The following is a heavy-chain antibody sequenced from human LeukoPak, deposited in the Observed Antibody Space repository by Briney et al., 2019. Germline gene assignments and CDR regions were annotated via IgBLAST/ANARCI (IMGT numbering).Heavy chain of an antibody. CDR1: GFTFSSYA. V-gene: IGHV3-30-3*01. Sequence: GGSLRLSCAASGFTFSSYAMHWVRQAPGKGLEWVAVISYDGSNEYYVDSMKGRFTISRDNSKNTLYLQISTLRAEDTAVYYCARERRIGAAATLGDWGQGTLVTVSS. CDR2: ISYDGSNE. CDR3: ARERRIGAAATLGD. J-gene: IGHJ4*02. D-gene: IGHD6-13*01.